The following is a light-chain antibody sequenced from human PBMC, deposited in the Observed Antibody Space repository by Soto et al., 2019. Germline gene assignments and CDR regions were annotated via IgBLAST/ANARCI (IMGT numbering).Light chain of an antibody. V-gene: IGKV1D-8*01. CDR2: DTS. CDR1: QDIGHY. J-gene: IGKJ2*01. Sequence: VIWMTQSPSFLSAIRGDRVTISCRMSQDIGHYLAWYRQKPGKAPELLIYDTSRLQTGAPSRFSGSGSGTYFTLTSSSLQSEDFATYYCQQYYTFPLYTFGQGTKLEI. CDR3: QQYYTFPLYT.